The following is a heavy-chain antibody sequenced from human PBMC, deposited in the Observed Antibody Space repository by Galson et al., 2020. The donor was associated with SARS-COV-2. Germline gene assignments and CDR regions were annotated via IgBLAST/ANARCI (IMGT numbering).Heavy chain of an antibody. J-gene: IGHJ6*02. Sequence: GGSLRPSCAASGFTFSSYGMHWARQAPGKGLEWVAVIWYDGSNKYYADSVKGRFTISRDNSKNTLYLQMNSLRAEDTAVYYCAKDSMYYDILTGYLAPEQSEYYYYYYDMDVWGQGTTVTVSS. D-gene: IGHD3-9*01. CDR3: AKDSMYYDILTGYLAPEQSEYYYYYYDMDV. CDR1: GFTFSSYG. CDR2: IWYDGSNK. V-gene: IGHV3-33*06.